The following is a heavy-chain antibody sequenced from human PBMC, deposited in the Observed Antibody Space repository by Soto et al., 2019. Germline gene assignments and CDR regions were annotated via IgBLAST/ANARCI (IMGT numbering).Heavy chain of an antibody. CDR3: ARDLSWGSNWYYYMDV. J-gene: IGHJ6*03. CDR1: GFILSDCA. V-gene: IGHV3-48*01. D-gene: IGHD7-27*01. CDR2: ISSSSSVI. Sequence: EVQLVESGGGLVQTGGSLRLSCATSGFILSDCAMNWVRQAPGKGLEWVSYISSSSSVIDYADSVKGRFTVSRDNARYSLYLQMNSLRAEDTAVYYCARDLSWGSNWYYYMDVWGKGTTVTVSS.